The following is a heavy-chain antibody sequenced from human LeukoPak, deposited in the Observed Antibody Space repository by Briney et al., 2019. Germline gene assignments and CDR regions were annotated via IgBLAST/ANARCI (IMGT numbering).Heavy chain of an antibody. V-gene: IGHV3-30-3*01. Sequence: PGGSLRLSCAASGFTFSSYAMHWVRQAPGKGLEWVAVISYDGSNKYYADSVKGRFTISRDNSKNTLYLQMNSLRAEDTAVYYCARDWGIEAASYGMDVWGQGTTVTVSS. CDR3: ARDWGIEAASYGMDV. CDR1: GFTFSSYA. CDR2: ISYDGSNK. D-gene: IGHD6-13*01. J-gene: IGHJ6*02.